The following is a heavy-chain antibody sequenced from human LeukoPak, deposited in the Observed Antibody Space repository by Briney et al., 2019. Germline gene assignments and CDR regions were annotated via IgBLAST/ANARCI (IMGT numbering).Heavy chain of an antibody. CDR3: ARERSSWYYLDY. D-gene: IGHD6-13*01. J-gene: IGHJ4*02. V-gene: IGHV6-1*01. CDR2: TYYRSQWYY. Sequence: SQTLSLTCVISGDSVSSNIATWNWIRQSPSRGLEWLGRTYYRSQWYYDYAVSVRSRLIINPDTSKNQFSLQLSSVTPEDTAVYFCARERSSWYYLDYWGQGMLVTVSS. CDR1: GDSVSSNIAT.